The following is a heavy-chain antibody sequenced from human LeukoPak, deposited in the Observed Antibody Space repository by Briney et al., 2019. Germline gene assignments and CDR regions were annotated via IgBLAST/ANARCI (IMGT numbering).Heavy chain of an antibody. CDR3: GRVLTYYEYVWGSYRPSGYFDY. Sequence: SETLSLTCAVSGGSFSGYYWSWIRQPPGKGLEWVGEINHSGSTNYNPSLKSRVTISVDTSKNQFSLKLSSMTAADTAVYYCGRVLTYYEYVWGSYRPSGYFDYWGQGTLVAVSS. D-gene: IGHD3-16*02. CDR1: GGSFSGYY. V-gene: IGHV4-34*01. J-gene: IGHJ4*02. CDR2: INHSGST.